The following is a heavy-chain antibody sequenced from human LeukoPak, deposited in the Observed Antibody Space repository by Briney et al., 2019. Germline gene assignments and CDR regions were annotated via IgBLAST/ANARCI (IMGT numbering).Heavy chain of an antibody. CDR3: ARDLSGVTGYTYGRGIDY. D-gene: IGHD5-18*01. CDR2: ISSSSSYI. V-gene: IGHV3-21*01. J-gene: IGHJ4*02. Sequence: GGSLRLSCAASGFTFNAYELNWVRQAPGKGLEWVSSISSSSSYIYYADSVKGRFTISRDNAKTSLYLQMNSLRAEDTAVYYCARDLSGVTGYTYGRGIDYWGQGTLVTVSS. CDR1: GFTFNAYE.